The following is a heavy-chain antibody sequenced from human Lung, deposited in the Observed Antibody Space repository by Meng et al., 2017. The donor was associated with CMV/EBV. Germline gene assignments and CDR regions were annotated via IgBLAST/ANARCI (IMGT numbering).Heavy chain of an antibody. CDR2: ISGSGGNT. Sequence: GGSLRLSCAASGFTFSSYAMTWVRQAPGKGLEWVSDISGSGGNTYYADSVKGRFAISRDNSKNTLYLQMNSLRADDTAVYYCAKPFYYYESINYYQDYWGQGT. D-gene: IGHD3-22*01. V-gene: IGHV3-23*01. J-gene: IGHJ4*02. CDR1: GFTFSSYA. CDR3: AKPFYYYESINYYQDY.